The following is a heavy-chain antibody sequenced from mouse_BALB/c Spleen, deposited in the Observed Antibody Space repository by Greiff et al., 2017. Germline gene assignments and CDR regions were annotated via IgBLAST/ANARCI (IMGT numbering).Heavy chain of an antibody. D-gene: IGHD2-4*01. CDR2: IYPGDGDT. Sequence: VQLQQSGAELARPGASVKLSCKASGYTFTSYWMQWVKQRPGQGLEWIGAIYPGDGDTRYTQKFKGKATLTADKSSSTAYMQLSSLASEDSAVYYCARTMSYYFDYWGQGTTLTVSS. V-gene: IGHV1-87*01. CDR1: GYTFTSYW. CDR3: ARTMSYYFDY. J-gene: IGHJ2*01.